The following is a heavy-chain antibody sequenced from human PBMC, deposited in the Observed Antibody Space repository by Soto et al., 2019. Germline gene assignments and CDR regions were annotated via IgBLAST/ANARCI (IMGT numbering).Heavy chain of an antibody. CDR2: IYYSGST. Sequence: SETLSLTCTVSGGSISSYYWSWIRQPPGKGLEWIGYIYYSGSTNYNPSLKSRVTISVDTSKNQFSLKLSSVTAADTAVYYCARAGGWAYNWFDPWGQGTLVTVSS. V-gene: IGHV4-59*01. CDR3: ARAGGWAYNWFDP. CDR1: GGSISSYY. D-gene: IGHD6-19*01. J-gene: IGHJ5*02.